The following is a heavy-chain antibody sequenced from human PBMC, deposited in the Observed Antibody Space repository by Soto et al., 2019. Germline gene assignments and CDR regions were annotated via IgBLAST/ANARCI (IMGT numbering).Heavy chain of an antibody. Sequence: GGSLRLSCAASEFTFSKFDMHWVRQAPGKGLEWVAVISYDGNNKYYADSVKGRFSISRDNSKNTLSLQINILRDEDTAVYFCARDAAVPADIGQNYYGMDAWGQGTTVTVYS. CDR3: ARDAAVPADIGQNYYGMDA. D-gene: IGHD2-2*02. J-gene: IGHJ6*02. CDR1: EFTFSKFD. V-gene: IGHV3-30-3*01. CDR2: ISYDGNNK.